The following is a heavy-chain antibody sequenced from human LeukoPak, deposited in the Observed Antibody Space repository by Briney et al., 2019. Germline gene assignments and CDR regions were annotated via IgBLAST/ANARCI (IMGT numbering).Heavy chain of an antibody. Sequence: SETLSLTCAVYGGSFSGYYWSWIRQPPGKGLEWIGEINHSGSTNYNPSLKSRVTISVDTSKNQFSLKPSSVTAADTAVYYCARRGWRYYYDSSGYYNFDYWGQGTPVTVSS. V-gene: IGHV4-34*01. CDR3: ARRGWRYYYDSSGYYNFDY. CDR1: GGSFSGYY. CDR2: INHSGST. D-gene: IGHD3-22*01. J-gene: IGHJ4*02.